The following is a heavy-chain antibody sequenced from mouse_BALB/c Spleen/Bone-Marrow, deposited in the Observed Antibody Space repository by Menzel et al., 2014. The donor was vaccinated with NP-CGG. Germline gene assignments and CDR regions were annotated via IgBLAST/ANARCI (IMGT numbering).Heavy chain of an antibody. V-gene: IGHV1-14*01. D-gene: IGHD2-1*01. CDR2: INPNNDGS. CDR3: ARGKTYAMDY. CDR1: GYTFTSYV. Sequence: VQLKHSGPELVKPGASVKMSCKASGYTFTSYVMHWVKQKPGQGLEWIGYINPNNDGSKYNEKFKGKATLTSDKSPSTAYMELSSLTSEDSAVYYCARGKTYAMDYWGQGTSVTVSS. J-gene: IGHJ4*01.